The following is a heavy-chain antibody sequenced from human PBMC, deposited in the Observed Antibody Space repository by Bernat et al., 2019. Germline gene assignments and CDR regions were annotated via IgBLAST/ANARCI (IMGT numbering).Heavy chain of an antibody. J-gene: IGHJ4*02. D-gene: IGHD3-16*01. CDR3: AGVVGGGNDY. CDR2: IKQDGSEK. CDR1: GLTFSSYW. Sequence: EVQLVESGGGLVQPGGSLRLSCAVSGLTFSSYWMSWVRQAPGKGLEWVANIKQDGSEKYYVDSVKGRFTISRDNAKNSLYLQMNSLRAEDTAVYYCAGVVGGGNDYWGQGTLVTVSS. V-gene: IGHV3-7*04.